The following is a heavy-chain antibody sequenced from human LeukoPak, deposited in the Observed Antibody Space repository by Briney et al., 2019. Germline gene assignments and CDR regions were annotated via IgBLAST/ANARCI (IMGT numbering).Heavy chain of an antibody. Sequence: GESLQISCKGSGYSFTSYWIGWVRQMPGKGLEWMGISYPGDSDTRYSPSFQGQVTISADKSISTAYLQWSGLKASDSAMYYCASLVDERPDYDFWSGYFDYEGQASLVTVSS. V-gene: IGHV5-51*01. CDR3: ASLVDERPDYDFWSGYFDY. D-gene: IGHD3-3*01. CDR2: SYPGDSDT. J-gene: IGHJ4*02. CDR1: GYSFTSYW.